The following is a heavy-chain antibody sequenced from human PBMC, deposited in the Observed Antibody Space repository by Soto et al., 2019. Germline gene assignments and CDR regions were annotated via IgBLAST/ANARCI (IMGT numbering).Heavy chain of an antibody. CDR3: ARDRLVPRLYFDY. Sequence: GASVKVSCKASGGTFSSYAISWVRQAPGQGLEWMGGIIPIFGTANYAQKFQGRVTITADESTSTAYMELSSLRSEDTAVYYCARDRLVPRLYFDYWGQGTLVTVSS. J-gene: IGHJ4*02. V-gene: IGHV1-69*13. D-gene: IGHD6-6*01. CDR1: GGTFSSYA. CDR2: IIPIFGTA.